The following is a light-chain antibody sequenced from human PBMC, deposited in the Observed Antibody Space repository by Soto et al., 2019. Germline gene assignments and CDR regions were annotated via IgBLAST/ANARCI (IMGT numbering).Light chain of an antibody. V-gene: IGKV3-15*01. CDR2: GAS. Sequence: EIVFTQSPGTLSLSPGERASLSCGASQSITSSFLAWYQQKPGQAPRLLIYGASTRATGIPARFSGSGSGTEFTLTISSLQSEDFAVYYCQQDNDWPQTFGQGTKVDI. J-gene: IGKJ1*01. CDR3: QQDNDWPQT. CDR1: QSITSS.